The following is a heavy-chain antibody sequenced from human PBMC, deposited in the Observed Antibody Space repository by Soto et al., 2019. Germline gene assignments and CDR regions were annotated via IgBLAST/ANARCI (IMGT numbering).Heavy chain of an antibody. V-gene: IGHV1-3*01. CDR3: ARVGREAAAGTWFDP. J-gene: IGHJ5*02. Sequence: ASVKVSCKASGYTFTSYAMHWVRQAPGQRLEWMGWINAGNGNTKYSQKFQGRVTITRDTSASTAYMELSSLRSEDTAVYYCARVGREAAAGTWFDPWGQGTLVTVSS. CDR1: GYTFTSYA. CDR2: INAGNGNT. D-gene: IGHD6-13*01.